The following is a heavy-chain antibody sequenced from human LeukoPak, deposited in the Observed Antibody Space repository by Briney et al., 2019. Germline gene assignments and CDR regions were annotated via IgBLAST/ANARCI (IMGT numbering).Heavy chain of an antibody. CDR2: IKQDGSEK. Sequence: GGSLRLSCAASGFTFSSYWMSWVRQAPGKGLEWVANIKQDGSEKYYVDSVKGRFTISRDNAKNSLYLQMNSLRAEDMALYYCAKDVSATVAGYFDYWGQGTLVTVSS. J-gene: IGHJ4*02. CDR1: GFTFSSYW. D-gene: IGHD6-19*01. CDR3: AKDVSATVAGYFDY. V-gene: IGHV3-7*03.